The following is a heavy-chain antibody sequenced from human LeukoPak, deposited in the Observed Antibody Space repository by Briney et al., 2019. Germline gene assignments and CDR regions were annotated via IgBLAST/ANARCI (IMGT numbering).Heavy chain of an antibody. CDR1: GGSISSYY. Sequence: SETLSLTCTVSGGSISSYYWSWIRQPPGKGLEWIGYIYYSGSTNYNPSLKSRVTISVDTSKNQFSLKLSSVTAADTAVYYCARADYDFWSGYYTVRSFDYWGQGTLVTVST. CDR2: IYYSGST. D-gene: IGHD3-3*01. V-gene: IGHV4-59*01. CDR3: ARADYDFWSGYYTVRSFDY. J-gene: IGHJ4*02.